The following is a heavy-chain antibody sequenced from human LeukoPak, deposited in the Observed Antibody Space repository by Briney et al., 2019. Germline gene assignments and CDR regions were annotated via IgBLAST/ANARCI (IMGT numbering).Heavy chain of an antibody. D-gene: IGHD5-18*01. J-gene: IGHJ4*02. V-gene: IGHV3-11*04. Sequence: GGSLRLSCAASGFTFSDYYMSWIRQAPGKGLEWVSYISSSGSTIYYADSVKGRFTISRDNAKNSLYLQMNSLRVEDTAVYYCARDCESGYSYGLCWGQGTLVTVSS. CDR1: GFTFSDYY. CDR2: ISSSGSTI. CDR3: ARDCESGYSYGLC.